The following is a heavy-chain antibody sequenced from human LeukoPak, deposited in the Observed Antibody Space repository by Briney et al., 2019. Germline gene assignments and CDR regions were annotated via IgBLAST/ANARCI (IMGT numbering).Heavy chain of an antibody. J-gene: IGHJ4*02. D-gene: IGHD5-12*01. Sequence: GGSLRLSCAASGFTVNSKYMSWVRQAPGKGLEWVANIKQDGSEKYYVDSVKGRFTISRDNAKNSLYLQMNSLRAEDTAVYYCVLDIVATIWWGQGTLVTVSS. CDR3: VLDIVATIW. V-gene: IGHV3-7*01. CDR2: IKQDGSEK. CDR1: GFTVNSKY.